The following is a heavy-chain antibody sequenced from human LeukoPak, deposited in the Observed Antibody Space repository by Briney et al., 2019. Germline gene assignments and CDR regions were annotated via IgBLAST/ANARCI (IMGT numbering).Heavy chain of an antibody. CDR2: IYYSGST. D-gene: IGHD3-16*02. CDR1: GFPFSSYG. Sequence: LRLSCAASGFPFSSYGMHWVRQAPGKGLEWIGSIYYSGSTYYNPSLKSRVTISVDTSKNQFSLKLSSVTAADTAVYYCARGPRYSWAFDIWGQGTMVTVSS. CDR3: ARGPRYSWAFDI. V-gene: IGHV4-39*07. J-gene: IGHJ3*02.